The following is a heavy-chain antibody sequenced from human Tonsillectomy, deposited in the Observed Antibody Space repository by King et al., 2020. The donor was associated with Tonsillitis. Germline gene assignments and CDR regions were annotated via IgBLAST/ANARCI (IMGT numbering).Heavy chain of an antibody. J-gene: IGHJ4*02. V-gene: IGHV4-39*01. CDR2: IYYSART. Sequence: QLQESGPGLVKPSETLSLTCTVSGDSVSSSDYSWGWIRQPPGKGLEWIGNIYYSARTYYNPSLKSRVTISVDTSKNQFSLKLNSGTAADTAVYYCARSHINSGYDHWGDYFDYWGQGTLVTVSS. CDR1: GDSVSSSDYS. CDR3: ARSHINSGYDHWGDYFDY. D-gene: IGHD5-12*01.